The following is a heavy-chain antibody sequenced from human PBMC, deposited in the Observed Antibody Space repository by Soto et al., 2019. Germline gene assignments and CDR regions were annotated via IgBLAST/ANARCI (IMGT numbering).Heavy chain of an antibody. D-gene: IGHD2-2*01. CDR2: IWYDGSNK. V-gene: IGHV3-33*01. CDR3: ARDRIVVVPAALDDHYYYYYGMDV. Sequence: GGSLRLSCAASGFTFSSYGMHWVRQAPGKGLEWVAVIWYDGSNKYYADSVKGRFTISRDNSKNTLYLQMNSLRAEDTAVYYCARDRIVVVPAALDDHYYYYYGMDVWGQGTTVTVSS. J-gene: IGHJ6*02. CDR1: GFTFSSYG.